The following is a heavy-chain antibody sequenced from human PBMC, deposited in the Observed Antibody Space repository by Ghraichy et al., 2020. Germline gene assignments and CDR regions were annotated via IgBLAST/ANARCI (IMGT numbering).Heavy chain of an antibody. Sequence: VKVSCKTSGYNFINYGISWVRQTPGQGLEWMGWVSGFNGNRKTAQKFQGRVTMTTDTSTSTGYMELRSLRSDDTAVYFCARDREDYGTSGSVVSPIDYWGQGTLVTVSS. V-gene: IGHV1-18*01. CDR2: VSGFNGNR. D-gene: IGHD3-22*01. CDR3: ARDREDYGTSGSVVSPIDY. J-gene: IGHJ4*02. CDR1: GYNFINYG.